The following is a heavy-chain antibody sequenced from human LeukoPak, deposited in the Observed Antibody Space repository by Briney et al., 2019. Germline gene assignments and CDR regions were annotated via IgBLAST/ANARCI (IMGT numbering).Heavy chain of an antibody. J-gene: IGHJ3*02. V-gene: IGHV3-7*01. Sequence: PGGSLRLSCEASGFSFSTYWMTWVRQAPGKGLEWGANIKKDGSEKHYVDSVRGRFTISRDNARNSLYLQMSSLRVEDTAMYYCARDSNYYDSSAYYDTFDIWGQGTMVTVSS. D-gene: IGHD3-22*01. CDR2: IKKDGSEK. CDR1: GFSFSTYW. CDR3: ARDSNYYDSSAYYDTFDI.